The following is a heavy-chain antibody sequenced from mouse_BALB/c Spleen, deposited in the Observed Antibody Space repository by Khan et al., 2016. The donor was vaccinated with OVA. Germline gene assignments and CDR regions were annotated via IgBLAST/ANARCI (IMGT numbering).Heavy chain of an antibody. D-gene: IGHD1-1*01. V-gene: IGHV3-2*02. Sequence: VQLKQSGPGLVKPSQSLSLTCTVTGYSITSDYAWNWIRQFPGNKLEWMGFISYSGNTNYNPSPKSRISITRDTSKNQFFLQLNSVTTEDTARYYCARVYGGDFDYWGQGTTLTVSS. CDR2: ISYSGNT. CDR1: GYSITSDYA. CDR3: ARVYGGDFDY. J-gene: IGHJ2*01.